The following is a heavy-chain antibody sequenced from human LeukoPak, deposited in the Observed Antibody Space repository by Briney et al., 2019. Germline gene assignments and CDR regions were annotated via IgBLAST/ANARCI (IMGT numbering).Heavy chain of an antibody. D-gene: IGHD2-15*01. J-gene: IGHJ3*01. CDR3: ARTSGSTLIVGPPFAG. Sequence: GESPKIPCRASGYTFANHLIIWVRQMPGKGLEWMGTIYPGDADTRHSPSLQGLVTISADKSINTAFLQWNTLKPSHTATYYCARTSGSTLIVGPPFAGWGQGTMVSVPS. CDR1: GYTFANHL. CDR2: IYPGDADT. V-gene: IGHV5-51*01.